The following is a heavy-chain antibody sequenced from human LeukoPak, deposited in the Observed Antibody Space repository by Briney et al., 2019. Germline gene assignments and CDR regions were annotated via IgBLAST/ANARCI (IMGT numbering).Heavy chain of an antibody. J-gene: IGHJ4*02. V-gene: IGHV3-30-3*01. CDR3: ASPSGQVVTSSFDY. CDR1: GFTFSNYA. D-gene: IGHD2-21*02. Sequence: GGSLRLSCAASGFTFSNYAMHWVRQSPGKGLEWVAVISYDGSNKYYADSVKGRFTISRDNSKNTLYLQMNSLRAEDTAVYYCASPSGQVVTSSFDYWGQGTLVTVSS. CDR2: ISYDGSNK.